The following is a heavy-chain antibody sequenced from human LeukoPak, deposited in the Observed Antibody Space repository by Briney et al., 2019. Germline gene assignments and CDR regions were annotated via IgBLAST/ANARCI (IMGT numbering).Heavy chain of an antibody. CDR2: ISSSSSYI. J-gene: IGHJ5*02. D-gene: IGHD2-15*01. CDR3: ARDFCCSGGSCDEVDP. CDR1: GFTFSSYS. Sequence: GGSLGLSCAASGFTFSSYSMTWVRQAPGKGLEWVSSISSSSSYIYYADSVKGRFTISRDNAKNSLYLQMNSLRAEDTAVYYCARDFCCSGGSCDEVDPWGQGTLATVSS. V-gene: IGHV3-21*01.